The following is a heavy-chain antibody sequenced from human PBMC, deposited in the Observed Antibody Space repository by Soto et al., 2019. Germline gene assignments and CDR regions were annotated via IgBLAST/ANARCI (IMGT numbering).Heavy chain of an antibody. J-gene: IGHJ5*02. D-gene: IGHD2-15*01. Sequence: ASVKVSCKASGYTFTGYYMHWVRQAPGQGLEWMGWINPNSGGTNYAQKFQGRVTMTRDTSISTAYMELSRLRSDDTAVYYCARVLGYCSAGSSYSGSRFDPWGQGTLVTVSS. CDR3: ARVLGYCSAGSSYSGSRFDP. CDR2: INPNSGGT. V-gene: IGHV1-2*02. CDR1: GYTFTGYY.